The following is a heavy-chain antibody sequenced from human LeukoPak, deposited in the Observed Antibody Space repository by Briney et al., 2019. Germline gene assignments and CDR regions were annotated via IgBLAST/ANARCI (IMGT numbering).Heavy chain of an antibody. CDR2: ISAYNGNT. Sequence: ASVKVSCKASGYTFTSYGISWVRQAPGQGLEWMGWISAYNGNTNYAQKLQGRVTMTTDTSTSTAYMELRSLRSEDTAVYYCARPSGGSRNRYYYYMDVWGKGTTVTVSS. D-gene: IGHD2-15*01. CDR3: ARPSGGSRNRYYYYMDV. V-gene: IGHV1-18*01. J-gene: IGHJ6*03. CDR1: GYTFTSYG.